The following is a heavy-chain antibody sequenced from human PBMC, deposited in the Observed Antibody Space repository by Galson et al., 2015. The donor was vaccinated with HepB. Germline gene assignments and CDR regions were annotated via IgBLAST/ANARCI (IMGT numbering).Heavy chain of an antibody. V-gene: IGHV3-7*01. CDR3: ASGSSVYY. CDR2: IKQDGSDK. CDR1: GFTFSSYA. D-gene: IGHD6-19*01. Sequence: SLRLSCAASGFTFSSYAMSWVRQAPGKGLEWVANIKQDGSDKYYVDSVKGRFTISRDNAKNSLSLQMNSLRAEDTAVYYCASGSSVYYWGQGALVTVSS. J-gene: IGHJ4*02.